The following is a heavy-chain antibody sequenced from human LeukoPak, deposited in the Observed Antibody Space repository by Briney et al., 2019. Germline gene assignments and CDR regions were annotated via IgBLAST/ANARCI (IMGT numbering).Heavy chain of an antibody. CDR3: ARGSWCSYTNCMLRPFDY. J-gene: IGHJ4*02. CDR2: IYYSGST. Sequence: PSETLSLTCSIWGGSISDYYWNWIRQPPGKGLEWIGYIYYSGSTTYNPSLKSRVTMSVDTSKNQFSLRLSSVTAADTAVYYCARGSWCSYTNCMLRPFDYWGQGSLVTVSS. D-gene: IGHD2-2*01. CDR1: GGSISDYY. V-gene: IGHV4-59*01.